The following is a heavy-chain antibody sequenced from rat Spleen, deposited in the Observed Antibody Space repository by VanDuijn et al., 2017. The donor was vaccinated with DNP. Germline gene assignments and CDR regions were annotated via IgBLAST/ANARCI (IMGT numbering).Heavy chain of an antibody. CDR1: GFTFSDYY. CDR2: ISPSGSST. V-gene: IGHV5-25*01. Sequence: EVQLVESGGDLVQSGRSLKLLCAASGFTFSDYYMAWIRQAPTKGLEWVASISPSGSSTYYRDSVKGRFTVSRDNAKSSLYLQMDSLRSEDTATYYCARRRKIWGALDAWGQGTSVTVSS. D-gene: IGHD1-7*01. J-gene: IGHJ4*01. CDR3: ARRRKIWGALDA.